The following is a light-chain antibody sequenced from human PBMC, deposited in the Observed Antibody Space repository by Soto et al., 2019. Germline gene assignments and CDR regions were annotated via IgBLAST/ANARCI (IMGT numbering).Light chain of an antibody. Sequence: QSVLTQPASVSGSPGQSITISCTGTSSDVGGHNSVSWYQQHPGQAPKLLIYEVGHRPSGVSNRFSGSKSGNTASLTISGLQAEDEADYYCSSYTFTNTPVVFGGGTQLTVL. V-gene: IGLV2-14*01. CDR2: EVG. CDR1: SSDVGGHNS. J-gene: IGLJ2*01. CDR3: SSYTFTNTPVV.